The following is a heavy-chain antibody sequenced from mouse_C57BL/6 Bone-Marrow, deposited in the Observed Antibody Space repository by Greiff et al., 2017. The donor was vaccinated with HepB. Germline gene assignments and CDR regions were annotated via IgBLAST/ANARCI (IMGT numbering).Heavy chain of an antibody. CDR3: ARKIYSNYFDY. CDR1: GIDFSRYW. J-gene: IGHJ2*01. D-gene: IGHD2-5*01. Sequence: EVKLLESGGGLVQPGGSLKLSCAASGIDFSRYWMSWVRRAPGKGLEWIGEINPDSSTINYAPSLKDKVIISRDNAKNTLYLQMSKVRSEDTALYYCARKIYSNYFDYWGQGTTLTVSS. CDR2: INPDSSTI. V-gene: IGHV4-1*01.